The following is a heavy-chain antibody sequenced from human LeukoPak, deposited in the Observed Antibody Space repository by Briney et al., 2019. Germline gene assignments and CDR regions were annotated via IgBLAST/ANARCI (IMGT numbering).Heavy chain of an antibody. V-gene: IGHV3-23*01. CDR2: ISGSGDST. CDR1: GFTFSSYA. Sequence: PGGSLRLSCAASGFTFSSYAMSWVRQAPGKGLEWVSIISGSGDSTYYADSVKGRFTISRDNSKNTLYLQMNSLRADDTAVYYCAKESGYDVDFDYWGQGTLVTVSS. CDR3: AKESGYDVDFDY. D-gene: IGHD5-12*01. J-gene: IGHJ4*02.